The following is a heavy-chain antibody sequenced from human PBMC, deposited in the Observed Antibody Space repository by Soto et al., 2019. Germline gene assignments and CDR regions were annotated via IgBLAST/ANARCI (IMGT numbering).Heavy chain of an antibody. D-gene: IGHD5-12*01. J-gene: IGHJ4*02. V-gene: IGHV3-23*01. CDR2: ISGSAHTT. Sequence: EVQLLESGGGLVQPGGSLRLSCAASGFTFSSYAMNWVRQAPGKGLEWVSGISGSAHTTYYADSVKGRFTISRDNSKNTLFLQMNSLRAEDTAVYYCAKEPRGYSGYEYYFDYWGQGTLVTVSS. CDR3: AKEPRGYSGYEYYFDY. CDR1: GFTFSSYA.